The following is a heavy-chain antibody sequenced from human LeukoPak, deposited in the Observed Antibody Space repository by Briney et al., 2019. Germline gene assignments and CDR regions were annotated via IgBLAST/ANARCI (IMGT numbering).Heavy chain of an antibody. D-gene: IGHD1-26*01. CDR3: VYGGSYYVA. Sequence: PGGSLRLSCVASGFTFSSYWMTWVRQAPGKGLELVANIKEDGSEKYYVDSVKGRFTISRDNAKNSLYLQMNSLRAEDTAVYHCVYGGSYYVAWGQGTLVTVSS. CDR1: GFTFSSYW. J-gene: IGHJ5*02. CDR2: IKEDGSEK. V-gene: IGHV3-7*01.